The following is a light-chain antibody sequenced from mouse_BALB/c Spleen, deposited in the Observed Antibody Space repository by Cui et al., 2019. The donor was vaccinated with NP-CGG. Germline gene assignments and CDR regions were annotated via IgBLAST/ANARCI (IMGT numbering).Light chain of an antibody. CDR2: GTN. CDR3: ALWYSNHWV. CDR1: TGTVTTSNY. J-gene: IGLJ1*01. Sequence: QAVDTQESALNTSPGEAVTLTCRSSTGTVTTSNYANWVQEKPDHLVTGLIGGTNNRAPGVPARFSGSLIGDKAALTITGAQTEDEAIYFCALWYSNHWVFGGGTKLTVL. V-gene: IGLV1*01.